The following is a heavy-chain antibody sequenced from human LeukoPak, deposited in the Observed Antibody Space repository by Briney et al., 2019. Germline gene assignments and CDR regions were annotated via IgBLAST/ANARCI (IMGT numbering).Heavy chain of an antibody. J-gene: IGHJ4*02. CDR1: GYTFTSYG. D-gene: IGHD6-6*01. CDR2: ISAYSNNT. V-gene: IGHV1-18*01. Sequence: ASVKVSCKASGYTFTSYGISWVRQAPGQGLEWMGWISAYSNNTNYAQKLQGRVTITTDESTSTAYMELSSLRSEDTAVYYCARASVAYSSSNYFDYWGQGTLVTVSS. CDR3: ARASVAYSSSNYFDY.